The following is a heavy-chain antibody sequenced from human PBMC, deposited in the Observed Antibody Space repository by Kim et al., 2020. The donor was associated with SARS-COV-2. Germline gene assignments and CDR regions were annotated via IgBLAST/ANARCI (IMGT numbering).Heavy chain of an antibody. CDR2: IDPSDSYT. CDR3: ARSREQLTPDYYYYGMDV. D-gene: IGHD6-13*01. J-gene: IGHJ6*02. CDR1: GYSFTSYW. Sequence: GESLKISCKGSGYSFTSYWISWVRQMPGKGLEWLGRIDPSDSYTNYSPSFQGHVTISADKSISTAYLQWSSLKASDTAMYYCARSREQLTPDYYYYGMDVWGQGTTVTVSS. V-gene: IGHV5-10-1*01.